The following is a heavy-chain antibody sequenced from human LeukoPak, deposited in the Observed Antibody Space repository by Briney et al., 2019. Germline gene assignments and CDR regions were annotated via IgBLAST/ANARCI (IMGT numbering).Heavy chain of an antibody. J-gene: IGHJ4*02. CDR2: ISGSGGST. V-gene: IGHV3-23*01. D-gene: IGHD3-10*01. CDR1: GFRFSSYA. CDR3: AKHSYRYYDSGTYSFDY. Sequence: GGSLRLSCAASGFRFSSYAMSWVRQAPGKGLEWVSAISGSGGSTYYADSVKGRFTISRDNSKNTLYLQMNSLRAEDTVIYYCAKHSYRYYDSGTYSFDYWGQGTLVTVSS.